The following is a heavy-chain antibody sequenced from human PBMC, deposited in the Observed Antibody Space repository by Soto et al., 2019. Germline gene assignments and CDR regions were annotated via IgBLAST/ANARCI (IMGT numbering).Heavy chain of an antibody. CDR3: ARGPGSTSTTVTIDY. Sequence: ASVKVSCKASGYTFTSYGISWVRQAPGQGLEWMGWISAYNGNTNYAQKLQGRVTMTTDTSTSTAYMELRSLRSDDTAVYYCARGPGSTSTTVTIDYWGQGTLVTVSS. CDR1: GYTFTSYG. J-gene: IGHJ4*02. V-gene: IGHV1-18*01. D-gene: IGHD4-17*01. CDR2: ISAYNGNT.